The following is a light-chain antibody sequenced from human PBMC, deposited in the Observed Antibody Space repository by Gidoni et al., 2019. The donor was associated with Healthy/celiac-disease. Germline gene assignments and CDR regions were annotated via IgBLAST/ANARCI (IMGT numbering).Light chain of an antibody. CDR1: QSISSY. J-gene: IGKJ4*01. CDR2: AAS. V-gene: IGKV1-39*01. CDR3: QQSYSTPT. Sequence: DIQVDQAPSSLSASVGDSVTNTCRASQSISSYLNWYPQKPGKAPKLLIYAASSLQSGVPSRFSGSGSGTDFTLTIRSLQPEDFATCYCQQSYSTPTFGGGTKVEIK.